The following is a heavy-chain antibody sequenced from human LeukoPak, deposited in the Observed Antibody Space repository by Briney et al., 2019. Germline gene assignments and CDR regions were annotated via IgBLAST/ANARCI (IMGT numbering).Heavy chain of an antibody. CDR2: INHSGST. V-gene: IGHV4-34*01. D-gene: IGHD3-10*01. CDR3: ARDIRRYYGSGSYYNLRRGYYYYYMDV. Sequence: PSETLSLTCAVYGGSFSGYYWSWIRQPPGKGLEWIGEINHSGSTNYNPSLKSRVTISVDTSKNQFSLKLSSVTAADTAVYYCARDIRRYYGSGSYYNLRRGYYYYYMDVWGKGTTVTISS. CDR1: GGSFSGYY. J-gene: IGHJ6*03.